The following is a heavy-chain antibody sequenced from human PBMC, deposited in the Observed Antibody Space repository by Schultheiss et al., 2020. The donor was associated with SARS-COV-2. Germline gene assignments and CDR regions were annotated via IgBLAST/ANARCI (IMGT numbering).Heavy chain of an antibody. CDR1: GGSISSGGYY. CDR2: IYYSGST. D-gene: IGHD4-17*01. Sequence: SETLSLTCTVSGGSISSGGYYWSWIRQHPEKGLEWIGYIYYSGSTYYNPSLKSLVTISVDTSKNQFSLKLSSVTAADTAVYYCARARVTTYSYWYFDLWGRGTLVTVSS. CDR3: ARARVTTYSYWYFDL. J-gene: IGHJ2*01. V-gene: IGHV4-31*01.